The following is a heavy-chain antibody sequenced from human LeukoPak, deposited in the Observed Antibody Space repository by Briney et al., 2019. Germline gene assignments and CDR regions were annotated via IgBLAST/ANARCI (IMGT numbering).Heavy chain of an antibody. Sequence: QPGGSLRLSCAASGFTFSSYGMHWVRQAPGKGLEWVAVISYDGSNKYYADSVKGRFTISRDNSKNTLYLQMNSLRAEDTAVYYCAKDVESGYGGFWGQGTLVTVSS. CDR2: ISYDGSNK. J-gene: IGHJ4*02. D-gene: IGHD3-3*01. V-gene: IGHV3-30*18. CDR1: GFTFSSYG. CDR3: AKDVESGYGGF.